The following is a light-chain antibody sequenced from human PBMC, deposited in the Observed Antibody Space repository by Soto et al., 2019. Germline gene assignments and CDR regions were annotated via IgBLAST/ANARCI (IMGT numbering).Light chain of an antibody. CDR1: RAINNY. J-gene: IGKJ2*01. Sequence: IPKTQSPSSLSASVGDRVTLTCRTSRAINNYVNWYQHHPGRVPKLLISSASILQAGVPSRFSAGGSGTHFALTINNLQPEDVATYYCQQSYSTPPNFGQGTKLEI. V-gene: IGKV1-39*01. CDR2: SAS. CDR3: QQSYSTPPN.